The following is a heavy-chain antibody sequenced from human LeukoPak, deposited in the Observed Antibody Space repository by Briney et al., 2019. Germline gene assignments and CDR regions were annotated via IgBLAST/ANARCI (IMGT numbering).Heavy chain of an antibody. CDR1: GYTFTGYY. CDR2: INPNSGGT. V-gene: IGHV1-2*02. D-gene: IGHD5-12*01. CDR3: ARHVKRGYSGYPGTANFDY. Sequence: ASVTVSCKASGYTFTGYYMHWVRQAPGQGLEWMGWINPNSGGTNYAQKFQGRVTMTRDTSISTAYMELSRLRSDDTAVYYCARHVKRGYSGYPGTANFDYWGQGTLVTVSS. J-gene: IGHJ4*02.